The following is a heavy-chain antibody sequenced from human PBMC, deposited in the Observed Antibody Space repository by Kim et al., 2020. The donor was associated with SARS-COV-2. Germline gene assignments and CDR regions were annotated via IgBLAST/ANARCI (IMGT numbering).Heavy chain of an antibody. CDR3: VRAVASWAFGYFGY. J-gene: IGHJ4*03. Sequence: SETLSLTCTVSGASIISYYWSWIRQPPGKGLEWIGYIYYSGSTNYNPSLESRVTISVDTSKNQFSLKLTSVTAADTALYYCVRAVASWAFGYFGY. V-gene: IGHV4-59*01. CDR1: GASIISYY. CDR2: IYYSGST. D-gene: IGHD2-2*01.